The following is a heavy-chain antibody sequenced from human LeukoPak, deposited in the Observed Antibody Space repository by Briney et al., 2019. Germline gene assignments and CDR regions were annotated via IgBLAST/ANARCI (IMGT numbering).Heavy chain of an antibody. CDR3: ARSLPYGTTWYGRSDF. J-gene: IGHJ4*02. V-gene: IGHV3-7*03. CDR1: GFPFNAYW. CDR2: IRQDGDTK. Sequence: GGSLRLSCAASGFPFNAYWMTWVRHAPWKGLEWVVNIRQDGDTKYYEDSVKGRFTISRDNAMNSLYLQMNSLRAEDTAIYYCARSLPYGTTWYGRSDFWGQGTLVTVSS. D-gene: IGHD6-13*01.